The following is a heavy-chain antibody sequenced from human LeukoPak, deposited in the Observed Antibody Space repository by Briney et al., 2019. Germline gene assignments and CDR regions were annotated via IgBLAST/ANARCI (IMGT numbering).Heavy chain of an antibody. V-gene: IGHV1-46*01. CDR1: GYTFTSYY. J-gene: IGHJ6*02. CDR2: INPSGGST. Sequence: ASVKVSCKASGYTFTSYYMHWVRQAPGQGLEWMGIINPSGGSTSYAQKFQGRVTMTRDTSTSTVYMELSSLRSEDTAVYYCAREEGKLSHTDDYYGMDVWGQGTTVTVSS. D-gene: IGHD2-15*01. CDR3: AREEGKLSHTDDYYGMDV.